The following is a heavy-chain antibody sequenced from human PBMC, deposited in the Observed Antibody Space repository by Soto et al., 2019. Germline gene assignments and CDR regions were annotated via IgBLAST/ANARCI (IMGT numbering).Heavy chain of an antibody. CDR3: VKDRMDHNSVWDPFDI. D-gene: IGHD1-20*01. CDR1: GFTFSSYA. Sequence: EVRLVESGGGLVQPGESLRLSCSASGFTFSSYAMHWVRQAPGKGLEWVSSIGGGDHDRYYTDSVRGRFTISRDNSKNTVFLQMNSLRAEDTAIYYCVKDRMDHNSVWDPFDIWGQGTMVTVSS. CDR2: IGGGDHDR. J-gene: IGHJ3*02. V-gene: IGHV3-23*04.